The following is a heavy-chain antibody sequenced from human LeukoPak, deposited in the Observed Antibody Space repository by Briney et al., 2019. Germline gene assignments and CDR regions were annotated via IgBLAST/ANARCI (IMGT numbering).Heavy chain of an antibody. V-gene: IGHV3-48*02. D-gene: IGHD5-24*01. CDR3: ARDSQFASDY. Sequence: GGSLRLSCAASGFTFSSYSMNWARQAPGKGLEWVSYISSRSSLIYYADSVKGRFTISRDSARSSVYLQMSSLRDEDTAVYYCARDSQFASDYWGQGTLVTVSS. J-gene: IGHJ4*02. CDR1: GFTFSSYS. CDR2: ISSRSSLI.